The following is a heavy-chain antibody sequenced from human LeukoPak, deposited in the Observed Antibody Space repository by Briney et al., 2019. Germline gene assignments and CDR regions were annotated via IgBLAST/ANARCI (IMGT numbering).Heavy chain of an antibody. D-gene: IGHD6-13*01. CDR3: ALIAATGVERGWFDP. J-gene: IGHJ5*02. CDR2: ISGSGGST. Sequence: GGSLRLPCAASGVTFSSYAMSWVRQAPGKGLEWVSAISGSGGSTYYADSVKGRFTISRDNSKNTLYLQMNSLRAEDTAVYYCALIAATGVERGWFDPWGQGTLVTVSS. V-gene: IGHV3-23*01. CDR1: GVTFSSYA.